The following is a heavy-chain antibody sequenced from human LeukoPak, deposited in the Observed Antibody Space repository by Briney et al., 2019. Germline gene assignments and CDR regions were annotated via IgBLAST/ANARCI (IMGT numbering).Heavy chain of an antibody. CDR1: GFTFSSYS. CDR2: ISSSSSYI. J-gene: IGHJ4*02. Sequence: GGSLRLSCAASGFTFSSYSMNWVRQAPGKGLEWVSSISSSSSYIYYADSVKGRFTISRDNGKNSLYLQMNSLSAEDTAVYYCARGETRQGYYDILTGYHSHYYFDYWGQGTLVTVSS. D-gene: IGHD3-9*01. V-gene: IGHV3-21*01. CDR3: ARGETRQGYYDILTGYHSHYYFDY.